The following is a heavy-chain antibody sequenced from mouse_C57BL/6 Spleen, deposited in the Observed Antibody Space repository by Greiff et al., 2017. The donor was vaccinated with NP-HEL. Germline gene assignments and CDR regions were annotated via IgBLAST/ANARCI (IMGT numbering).Heavy chain of an antibody. V-gene: IGHV1-50*01. CDR3: ARKAGTDYYAMDY. CDR2: IDPSDSST. J-gene: IGHJ4*01. Sequence: QVQLQQPGAELVKPGASVKLSCKASGYTFTSYWMQWVKQRPGQGLEWIGEIDPSDSSTNYNQKFKGKATLTVDTSSSTAYMQLSSLTSEDSAVYYCARKAGTDYYAMDYWGQGTSVTVSS. D-gene: IGHD4-1*01. CDR1: GYTFTSYW.